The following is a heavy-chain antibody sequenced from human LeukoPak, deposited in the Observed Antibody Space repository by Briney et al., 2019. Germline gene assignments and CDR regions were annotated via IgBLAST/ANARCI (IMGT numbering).Heavy chain of an antibody. CDR3: APHCSSTSCPFDY. V-gene: IGHV1-69*13. D-gene: IGHD2-2*01. Sequence: PRASVKVSCKASGGTFSSYAISWVRQAPGQGLEWMGGIIPIFDTTNYAQKFQGRVTITADESTSTAYMELSSLRSEDTAVYYCAPHCSSTSCPFDYWGQGTLVTVSS. CDR1: GGTFSSYA. J-gene: IGHJ4*02. CDR2: IIPIFDTT.